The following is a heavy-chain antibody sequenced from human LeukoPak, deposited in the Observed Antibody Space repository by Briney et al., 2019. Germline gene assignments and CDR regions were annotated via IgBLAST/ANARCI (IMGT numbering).Heavy chain of an antibody. Sequence: ASVRVSCKASGYTFTSYDINWVRQATGQGLEWMGWMNPNSGNTGYAQKFQGRVTMTRNTSISTAYMELSSLRSEDTAVYYCARQKSVGGYFDYWGQGTLVTVSS. CDR1: GYTFTSYD. D-gene: IGHD2-15*01. CDR3: ARQKSVGGYFDY. V-gene: IGHV1-8*01. J-gene: IGHJ4*02. CDR2: MNPNSGNT.